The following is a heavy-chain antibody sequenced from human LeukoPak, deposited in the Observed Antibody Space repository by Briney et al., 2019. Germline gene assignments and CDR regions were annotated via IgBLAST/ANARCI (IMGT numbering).Heavy chain of an antibody. CDR3: ARHGGLGAHTYQPGRFDP. CDR1: GGSISSSSYY. J-gene: IGHJ5*02. Sequence: PSETLSLTCTVSGGSISSSSYYWGWIRQPPGKGLEWIGSIYYSGSTYYNPSLKSRVTISVDTSKNQFSLKLSSVTAADTAVYYCARHGGLGAHTYQPGRFDPWGQGTLVTVSS. V-gene: IGHV4-39*01. CDR2: IYYSGST. D-gene: IGHD1-26*01.